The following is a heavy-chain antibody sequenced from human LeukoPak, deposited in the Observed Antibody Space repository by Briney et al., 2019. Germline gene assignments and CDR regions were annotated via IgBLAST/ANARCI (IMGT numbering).Heavy chain of an antibody. CDR2: IIPIYGAT. CDR1: GGSFSNDA. J-gene: IGHJ3*01. CDR3: AREARYCEHTRCYPAFGL. Sequence: SVKVSCEASGGSFSNDAISWVRQAPGQGLEWMGQIIPIYGATNYAQKIEDRVTISMDESPDTANMELSSLRSDDTAVYYCAREARYCEHTRCYPAFGLWGQGTPVTVSS. D-gene: IGHD2-2*01. V-gene: IGHV1-69*05.